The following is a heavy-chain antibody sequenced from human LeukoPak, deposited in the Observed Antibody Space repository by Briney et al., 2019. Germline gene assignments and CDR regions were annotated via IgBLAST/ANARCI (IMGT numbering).Heavy chain of an antibody. CDR3: ARSSGNGSGRTNYYYGMDV. J-gene: IGHJ6*02. Sequence: PGGSLRLSCAASGFTFSSYGMHWVRQAPGKGLEWVAIIRYDGSNKYYADSVKGRFTISRDNSKNTLYLQMNSLRAEDTAVYYCARSSGNGSGRTNYYYGMDVWGQGTTVTVSS. CDR2: IRYDGSNK. V-gene: IGHV3-33*01. D-gene: IGHD3-10*01. CDR1: GFTFSSYG.